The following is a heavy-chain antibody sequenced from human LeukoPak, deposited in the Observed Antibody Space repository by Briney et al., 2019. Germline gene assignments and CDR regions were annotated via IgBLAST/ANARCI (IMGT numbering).Heavy chain of an antibody. D-gene: IGHD3-10*01. J-gene: IGHJ4*02. CDR3: AKTVSGSYSYQGGDY. Sequence: GGSLRLSCAASGFTFSSYGMHWVRHAPGKGLEWVAVISYDGSNKYYADSVKGRFTISRDNSKNTLYLQMNSLGAEDTAVYYCAKTVSGSYSYQGGDYWGQGTLVTVSS. V-gene: IGHV3-30*18. CDR2: ISYDGSNK. CDR1: GFTFSSYG.